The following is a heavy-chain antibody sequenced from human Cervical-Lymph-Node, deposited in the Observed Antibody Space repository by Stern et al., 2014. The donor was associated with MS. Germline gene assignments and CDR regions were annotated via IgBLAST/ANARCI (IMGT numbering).Heavy chain of an antibody. CDR3: ARDRTYVLDRGDIVHDRYSDL. Sequence: VQLVESGPGLVKPSETLSLTCTVSGASISSNYWSWIRQPPGKGLEWIGYIHTSGSTNSNPSLKSRVTLSVDTSKNQISLRLTSVTPADTAVYYCARDRTYVLDRGDIVHDRYSDLWGRGTPVTVSS. CDR2: IHTSGST. D-gene: IGHD3-16*01. CDR1: GASISSNY. J-gene: IGHJ2*01. V-gene: IGHV4-59*01.